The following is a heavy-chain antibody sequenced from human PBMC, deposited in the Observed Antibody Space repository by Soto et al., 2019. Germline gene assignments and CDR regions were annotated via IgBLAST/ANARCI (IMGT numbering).Heavy chain of an antibody. CDR2: TYYRSKWYN. CDR3: ARGPVAVAEFYYYYYGMDV. CDR1: GDSVSSNSAA. V-gene: IGHV6-1*01. D-gene: IGHD6-19*01. Sequence: SQTLSLTCAICGDSVSSNSAAWNWIRQSPSRGLEWLGRTYYRSKWYNDYAVSVKSRITINPDTSKNQFSLQLNSVTPEDTAVYYCARGPVAVAEFYYYYYGMDVWGQGTTVTVSS. J-gene: IGHJ6*02.